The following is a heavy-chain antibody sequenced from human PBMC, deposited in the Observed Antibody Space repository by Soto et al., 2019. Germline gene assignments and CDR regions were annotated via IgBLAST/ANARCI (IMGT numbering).Heavy chain of an antibody. Sequence: QVQLVESGGGVVQPGRSLGLSCAASGFTFNTYAMHWVRQAPGKGLEWVAVISYDGSNKYYADSVKGRFTISRDNSKNMLYLQMNSLRVEDTAVYYCARDRYMATTLIDYWGQGTLVTVSS. V-gene: IGHV3-30-3*01. CDR1: GFTFNTYA. CDR2: ISYDGSNK. D-gene: IGHD1-20*01. CDR3: ARDRYMATTLIDY. J-gene: IGHJ4*02.